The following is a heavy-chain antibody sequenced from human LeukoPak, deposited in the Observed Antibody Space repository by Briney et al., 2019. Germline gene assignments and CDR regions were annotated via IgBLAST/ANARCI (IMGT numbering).Heavy chain of an antibody. CDR2: IIHSGST. J-gene: IGHJ5*02. D-gene: IGHD6-6*01. CDR1: GGSFSGYY. CDR3: APLGSSSSA. Sequence: SETLSLTCAVYGGSFSGYYWSWIRQPPGKGLEWIGEIIHSGSTNYNPSLKSRVTISVDTSKNQFSLKLSSVTAADTAVYYCAPLGSSSSAWGQGTLVTVSS. V-gene: IGHV4-34*12.